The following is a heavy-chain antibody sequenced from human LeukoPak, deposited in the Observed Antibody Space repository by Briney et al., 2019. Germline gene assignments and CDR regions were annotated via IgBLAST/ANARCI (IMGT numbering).Heavy chain of an antibody. CDR3: ARVLDY. V-gene: IGHV3-7*01. D-gene: IGHD3-3*01. J-gene: IGHJ4*02. CDR2: MREDGTKI. Sequence: GGSLRLSCAASGFPFNVQTMSWVRQAPGKGLDWVASMREDGTKIYYVDSVKGRFTISRDNPKNSLYLQMNSLRDEDTAVYYCARVLDYWGQGTLVTVSS. CDR1: GFPFNVQT.